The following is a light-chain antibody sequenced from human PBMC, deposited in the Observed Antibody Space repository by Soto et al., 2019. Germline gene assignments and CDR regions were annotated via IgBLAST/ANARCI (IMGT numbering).Light chain of an antibody. CDR3: QQYNNWPRT. CDR1: QSVSSSY. V-gene: IGKV3-15*01. CDR2: GAS. Sequence: THSRATLALSPWEGATLSSSASQSVSSSYLAWYQQKPGQAPRLLIYGASTRATGIPARFSGSVSGTEFILTISSLQSEDFAIYYCQQYNNWPRTFGQGTKVDIK. J-gene: IGKJ1*01.